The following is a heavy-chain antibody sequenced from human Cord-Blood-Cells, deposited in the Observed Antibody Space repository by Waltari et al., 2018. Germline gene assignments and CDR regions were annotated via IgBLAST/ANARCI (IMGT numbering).Heavy chain of an antibody. CDR3: ARDSTAAADAFDI. CDR1: GFTVSSNY. D-gene: IGHD6-13*01. V-gene: IGHV3-53*02. J-gene: IGHJ3*02. Sequence: EVQLVETGGGLIQPGGSLRLSCAASGFTVSSNYMSGVRQAPGKGLEFVSVIYSGGSTYYADSVNARFTISRDNSKTTLYLQMNSLRAEDTAVYYCARDSTAAADAFDIWGQGTMVTVSS. CDR2: IYSGGST.